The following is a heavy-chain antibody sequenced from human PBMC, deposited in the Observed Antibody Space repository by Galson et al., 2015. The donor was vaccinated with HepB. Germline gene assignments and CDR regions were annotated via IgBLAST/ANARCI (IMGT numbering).Heavy chain of an antibody. V-gene: IGHV3-15*01. CDR1: VFTFSNAW. CDR2: IKSKTDGGTT. CDR3: TTDHSYDWYFDL. Sequence: SLRLSCAASVFTFSNAWMSWVRQAPGKGLEWVGRIKSKTDGGTTDYAAPVKGRFTISRDDSKNTLYLQMNSLKTEDTAVYYCTTDHSYDWYFDLWGRGTLVTVSS. D-gene: IGHD5-18*01. J-gene: IGHJ2*01.